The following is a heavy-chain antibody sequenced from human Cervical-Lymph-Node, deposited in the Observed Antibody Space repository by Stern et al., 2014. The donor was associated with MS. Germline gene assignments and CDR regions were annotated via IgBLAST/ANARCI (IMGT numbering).Heavy chain of an antibody. CDR3: ARADGDYVRY. Sequence: QVQLQESGPGLVKPSGTLSLTCDISGGSISSSNWWIWARQAPGKGLEWIGEIHHSGSTNYNPSLRSRFTISIVQSKNQFSLKLDSVTAADTAVYYCARADGDYVRYWGQGTLVTVSS. CDR1: GGSISSSNW. V-gene: IGHV4-4*02. J-gene: IGHJ4*02. D-gene: IGHD4-17*01. CDR2: IHHSGST.